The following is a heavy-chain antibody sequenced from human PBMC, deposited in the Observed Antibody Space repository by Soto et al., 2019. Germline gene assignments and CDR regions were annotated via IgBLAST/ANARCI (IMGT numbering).Heavy chain of an antibody. V-gene: IGHV3-33*01. J-gene: IGHJ6*03. Sequence: QVQLVESGGGVVQPGRSLRLSCAASGFTFSSYGMHWVRQAPGKGLEWVAVIWYDGSNKYYADSVKGRFTISRDNSKNTLYLQMNSLRAEDTAVYYCARENGVEGSGRYTSSYYYYYMDVWGKGTTVTVSS. CDR2: IWYDGSNK. D-gene: IGHD3-10*01. CDR1: GFTFSSYG. CDR3: ARENGVEGSGRYTSSYYYYYMDV.